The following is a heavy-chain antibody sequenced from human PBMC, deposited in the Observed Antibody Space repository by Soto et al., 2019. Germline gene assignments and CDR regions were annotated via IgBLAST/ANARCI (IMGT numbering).Heavy chain of an antibody. CDR1: RYIFTAYF. J-gene: IGHJ5*02. Sequence: QVQLVQSGAEVKKPGASVKVSCKAPRYIFTAYFMHWVRQAPGQGLEWMGWINPNNGATHNGLSFQGRVTMTRDTSISTAYMDLSSLRSDDTAVYYCASHDPGARFDPWGQGTLVIVSS. V-gene: IGHV1-2*02. CDR2: INPNNGAT. CDR3: ASHDPGARFDP. D-gene: IGHD1-1*01.